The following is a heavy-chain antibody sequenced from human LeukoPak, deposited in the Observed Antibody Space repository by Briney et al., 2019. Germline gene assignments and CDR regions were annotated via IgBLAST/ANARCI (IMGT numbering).Heavy chain of an antibody. Sequence: SETLSLTCAVYGGFFSGYYWSWIRQPPGKGLEWIGEINHSGSTNYNPSLKSRVTISVDTSKNQFSLKLSSVTAADTAVYYCARGGGVVVVPAASFDYWGQGTLVTVSS. J-gene: IGHJ4*02. CDR1: GGFFSGYY. CDR3: ARGGGVVVVPAASFDY. V-gene: IGHV4-34*01. CDR2: INHSGST. D-gene: IGHD2-2*01.